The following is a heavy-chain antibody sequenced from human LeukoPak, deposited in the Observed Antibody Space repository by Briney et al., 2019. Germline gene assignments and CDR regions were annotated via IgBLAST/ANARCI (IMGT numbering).Heavy chain of an antibody. Sequence: GGSLRLSCAASGFTFSSYWMSWVRQAPGKGLEGVADIKQDGSEKYYVDSVKGGFAISRDNAKNSLYLQMNSLRAEDTAVYYCARDHMITFGGVIVGAFDIWGQGTMVTVSS. J-gene: IGHJ3*02. V-gene: IGHV3-7*01. D-gene: IGHD3-16*02. CDR2: IKQDGSEK. CDR3: ARDHMITFGGVIVGAFDI. CDR1: GFTFSSYW.